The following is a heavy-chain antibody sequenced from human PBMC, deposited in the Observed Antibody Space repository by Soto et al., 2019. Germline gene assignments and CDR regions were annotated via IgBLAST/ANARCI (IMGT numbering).Heavy chain of an antibody. J-gene: IGHJ4*02. CDR2: SSTYSDHT. CDR3: AREYSSSEFDY. Sequence: QVQLVQSGAEVKKPGASVKVSCKASGYTFTSFGISWVRQVPGHGLEWMGWSSTYSDHTNYAQNLQGRVTMTTDSPTNTAHMELRSLTSGDTAVYYCAREYSSSEFDYWGQGTMVTVSS. V-gene: IGHV1-18*01. D-gene: IGHD3-22*01. CDR1: GYTFTSFG.